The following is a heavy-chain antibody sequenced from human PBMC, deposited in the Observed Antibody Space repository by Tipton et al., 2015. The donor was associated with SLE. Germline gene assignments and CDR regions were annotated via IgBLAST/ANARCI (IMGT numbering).Heavy chain of an antibody. V-gene: IGHV3-30*02. CDR1: GFTFINYA. CDR3: AKGGSGTYLIDYFFDY. Sequence: GSLRLSCAASGFTFINYAVHWVRQAPGKGLEWVAFIHYEGTYKYYADSVKGRFTISRDNSKNTVYLQMNSLRSEDTAVYYCAKGGSGTYLIDYFFDYWGQGTLVTVSS. J-gene: IGHJ4*02. CDR2: IHYEGTYK. D-gene: IGHD1-26*01.